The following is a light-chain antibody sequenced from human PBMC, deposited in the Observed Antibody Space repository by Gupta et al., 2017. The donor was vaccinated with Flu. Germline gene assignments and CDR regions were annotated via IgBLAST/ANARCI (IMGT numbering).Light chain of an antibody. Sequence: QSALTHPASVSGSPGQSITISCTGTSSDVGSYNLFTWYHQYPGKDPKIMINYDIKRPSGVSHRFSGSKSGNNASLLTTGLQAEDEADDYCCSYEGSTNFWVFGTGTKLTVL. V-gene: IGLV2-23*01. CDR2: YDI. CDR1: SSDVGSYNL. CDR3: CSYEGSTNFWV. J-gene: IGLJ1*01.